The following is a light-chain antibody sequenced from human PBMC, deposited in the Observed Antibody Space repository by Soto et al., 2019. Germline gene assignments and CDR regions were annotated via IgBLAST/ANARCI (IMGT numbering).Light chain of an antibody. Sequence: QSVLTQPPSESGAPGQRVTISCAGGSSNIGAGYDVHWYQQLPGTAPKLLIYGNGNRPSGVPDRFSGSKSGTSASLAITGLQAEDEADYYCQSYDSSLSGVVFGGGTKLTVL. V-gene: IGLV1-40*01. CDR3: QSYDSSLSGVV. CDR1: SSNIGAGYD. CDR2: GNG. J-gene: IGLJ2*01.